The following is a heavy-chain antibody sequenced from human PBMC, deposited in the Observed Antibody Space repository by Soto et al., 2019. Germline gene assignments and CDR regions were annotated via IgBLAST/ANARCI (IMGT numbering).Heavy chain of an antibody. CDR2: ISYDGSNK. V-gene: IGHV3-30*18. J-gene: IGHJ6*02. D-gene: IGHD3-10*01. CDR3: AKRPPYYGTYYYYGMDF. Sequence: GGSLRLSCAASGFTFSTYGMHWVRQAPGKGLEWVAVISYDGSNKYYADSVKGRFTISRDNSKNTLYLQMNSLRAEDTAVYYCAKRPPYYGTYYYYGMDFWGQGTTVTVSS. CDR1: GFTFSTYG.